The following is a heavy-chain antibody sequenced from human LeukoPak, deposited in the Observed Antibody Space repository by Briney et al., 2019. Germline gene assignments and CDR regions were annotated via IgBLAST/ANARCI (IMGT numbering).Heavy chain of an antibody. J-gene: IGHJ6*02. V-gene: IGHV3-30-3*01. D-gene: IGHD2-15*01. CDR1: GFTFSSYA. CDR3: AGDPVVAATPTSGMDV. CDR2: ISYDGSNK. Sequence: GRSLRLSCAASGFTFSSYAMHWVRQAPGKGLEWVAVISYDGSNKYYADSVKGRFTISRDNSKNTLYLQMNSLRAEDTAVYYCAGDPVVAATPTSGMDVWGQGTTVTVSS.